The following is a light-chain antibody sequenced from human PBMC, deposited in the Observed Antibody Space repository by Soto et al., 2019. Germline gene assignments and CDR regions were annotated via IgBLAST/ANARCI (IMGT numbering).Light chain of an antibody. Sequence: SYELTQPPSVSVAPGTTASITCEGNNIGSKSVHWYQQKPGQAPVMVIYYDRDRPSGIPERFSGSDSGSTATLTISRVEAEDEADYYCQVWDSSGDHVIFGGGTKVTVL. V-gene: IGLV3-21*04. CDR1: NIGSKS. CDR2: YDR. J-gene: IGLJ2*01. CDR3: QVWDSSGDHVI.